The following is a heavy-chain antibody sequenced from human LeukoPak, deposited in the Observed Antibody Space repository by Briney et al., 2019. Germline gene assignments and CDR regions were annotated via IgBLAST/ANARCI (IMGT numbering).Heavy chain of an antibody. CDR1: GFTFSSYS. D-gene: IGHD5/OR15-5a*01. CDR2: ISTSTTTI. J-gene: IGHJ4*02. CDR3: ARLSLQSTGYFFDY. V-gene: IGHV3-48*01. Sequence: GGSLRLSCEASGFTFSSYSMNWVRQAPGKGLEWISYISTSTTTIYYANSVKGRFTISRDNAKKSLYLQMNSLRVEDTGVYYCARLSLQSTGYFFDYWGQGILVTVSS.